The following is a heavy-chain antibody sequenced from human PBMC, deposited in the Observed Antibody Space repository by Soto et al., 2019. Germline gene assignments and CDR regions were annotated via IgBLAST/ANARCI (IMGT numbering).Heavy chain of an antibody. J-gene: IGHJ6*03. D-gene: IGHD2-15*01. V-gene: IGHV1-18*01. CDR2: ISAYNGNT. CDR1: GYTFTSYG. CDR3: ARVSLDCICYYYDHMSF. Sequence: VASVKVSCKASGYTFTSYGISWVRQAPGQGLEWMGWISAYNGNTNYAQKLQGRVTMTTDTSTSTAYMELRSLRSDDTAVYYCARVSLDCICYYYDHMSFPARRTTVTVSS.